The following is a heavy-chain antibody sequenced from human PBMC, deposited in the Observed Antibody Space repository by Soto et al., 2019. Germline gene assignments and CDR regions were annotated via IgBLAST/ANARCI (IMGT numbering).Heavy chain of an antibody. D-gene: IGHD4-17*01. CDR3: ARQTGTTTATTDRGYDP. CDR2: IFFTGRT. V-gene: IGHV4-39*01. Sequence: SESLSLTCTVSGCSISSDSHHSDWIRQPPGKGPEWIGSIFFTGRTYYNPSLMSRVTISVDTSKSQFSLALNYVTAADTAVYYCARQTGTTTATTDRGYDPWSQGTLVTVAS. J-gene: IGHJ5*02. CDR1: GCSISSDSHH.